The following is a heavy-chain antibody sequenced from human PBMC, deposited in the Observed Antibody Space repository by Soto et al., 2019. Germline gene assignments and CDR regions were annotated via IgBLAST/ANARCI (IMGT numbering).Heavy chain of an antibody. CDR1: GGSISSANW. CDR2: IYHGGST. V-gene: IGHV4-4*02. CDR3: ARRSFSYGVDV. J-gene: IGHJ6*02. Sequence: PSETLSLTCAVSGGSISSANWWTWVRQPPGKGLEWIGEIYHGGSTNSTPSLKSRFTLSLNKLKNHFSLHLTSVNPADTAVEYGARRSFSYGVDVWGQGTTVTVCS.